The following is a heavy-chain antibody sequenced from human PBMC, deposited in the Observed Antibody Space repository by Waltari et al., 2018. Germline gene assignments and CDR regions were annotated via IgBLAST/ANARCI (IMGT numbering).Heavy chain of an antibody. CDR2: IKQDGSEK. Sequence: EVQLVESGGGSVQPGGSLRLSCAASGMPFGNYWMNWVRQAPGKGREWVANIKQDGSEKNYVDSVEGRFSISRDNAQNSLYLQMNSLRAEDTAIYYCVTGLTTVTAKDYFDHWGQGALVTVSS. CDR1: GMPFGNYW. J-gene: IGHJ4*02. CDR3: VTGLTTVTAKDYFDH. V-gene: IGHV3-7*01. D-gene: IGHD4-17*01.